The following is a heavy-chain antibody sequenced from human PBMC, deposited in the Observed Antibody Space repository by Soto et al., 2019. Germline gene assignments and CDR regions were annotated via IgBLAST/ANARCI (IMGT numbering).Heavy chain of an antibody. CDR1: GFTFSNYA. V-gene: IGHV3-23*01. CDR2: IGTGGDT. J-gene: IGHJ4*02. Sequence: EVQLLESGGGLVQPGGSLRLSCAASGFTFSNYAMNWGRQAPGKGLEWVSSIGTGGDTNYADSVKVRFTISRDNSRNTLYLQMNSLRAEDTALYYCAKNYYFDNWGQGTLVTVSS. CDR3: AKNYYFDN.